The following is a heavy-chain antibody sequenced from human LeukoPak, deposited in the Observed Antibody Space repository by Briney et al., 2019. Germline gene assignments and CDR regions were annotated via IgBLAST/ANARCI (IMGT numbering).Heavy chain of an antibody. Sequence: SETLSLTCTVSGGSISSYYWSWIRQPPGKGLEWIGYIYYSGSTNYNPSLKSRVTISVDTSKNQFSLKLSSVTAADTAVYYCARGVTSITVTPPAFDYWGQGTLVTVSS. V-gene: IGHV4-59*01. CDR3: ARGVTSITVTPPAFDY. CDR1: GGSISSYY. CDR2: IYYSGST. D-gene: IGHD4-17*01. J-gene: IGHJ4*02.